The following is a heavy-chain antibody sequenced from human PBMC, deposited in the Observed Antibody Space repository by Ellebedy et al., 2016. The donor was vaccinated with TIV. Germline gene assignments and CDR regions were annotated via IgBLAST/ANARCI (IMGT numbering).Heavy chain of an antibody. CDR3: AREVTPPHNWFDP. V-gene: IGHV4-34*01. CDR1: GGSFSGYY. Sequence: SETLSLTCAVYGGSFSGYYWSWIRQPPGKGLEWIGEINHSGRTNYNPSLKSRVTISVDTSKNQFSLKLSSVTAADTAVYYCAREVTPPHNWFDPWGQGTLVTVSS. CDR2: INHSGRT. J-gene: IGHJ5*02. D-gene: IGHD4-11*01.